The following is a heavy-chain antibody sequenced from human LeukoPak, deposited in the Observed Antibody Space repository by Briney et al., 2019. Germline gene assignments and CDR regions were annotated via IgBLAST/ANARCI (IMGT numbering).Heavy chain of an antibody. CDR3: ARDSYQ. CDR1: GFTFSGYE. V-gene: IGHV3-48*03. CDR2: ITSSGRTR. J-gene: IGHJ4*02. Sequence: GGSLRLSCAASGFTFSGYEMNWVRQAPGKGLEWVSYITSSGRTRYYADSVKGRFTLSRDNAKNSLYLQMNSLRAEDTAVYYCARDSYQWGQGTLVSVSS. D-gene: IGHD1-26*01.